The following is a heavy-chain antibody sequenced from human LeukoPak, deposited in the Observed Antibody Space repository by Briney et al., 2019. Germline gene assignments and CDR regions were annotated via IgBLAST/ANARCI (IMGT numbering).Heavy chain of an antibody. J-gene: IGHJ4*02. Sequence: GGSLRLSCAASGFTFSSFGMHWVRQAPGKGLEWVAFIQYDGSNKYYADSVKGRFTISRDNSRNTLYLQMNSLRAEDTAVYYCARGHSGWYDYWGQGALVTVSS. CDR3: ARGHSGWYDY. V-gene: IGHV3-30*02. D-gene: IGHD6-19*01. CDR2: IQYDGSNK. CDR1: GFTFSSFG.